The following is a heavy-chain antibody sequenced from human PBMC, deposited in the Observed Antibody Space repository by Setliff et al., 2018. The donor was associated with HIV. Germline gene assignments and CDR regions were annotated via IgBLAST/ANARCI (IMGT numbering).Heavy chain of an antibody. CDR3: AKGNVAFDI. J-gene: IGHJ3*02. V-gene: IGHV3-33*06. CDR1: GFTFSSYG. Sequence: GGSLRLSCAASGFTFSSYGMHWVRQAPGKGLEWVAVIWYDGSNKYYADSVKGRFTISRDNSKNTLYLQMNSLRAEDTAVYYCAKGNVAFDIWGHGTMVTVSS. CDR2: IWYDGSNK.